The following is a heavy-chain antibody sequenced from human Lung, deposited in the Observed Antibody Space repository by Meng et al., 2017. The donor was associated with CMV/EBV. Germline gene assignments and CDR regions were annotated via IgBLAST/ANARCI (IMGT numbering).Heavy chain of an antibody. CDR2: IYHSGST. Sequence: VPPQEAGPGLVEASGALSLTCAVSGGSISSSKRWSWVRQPPGKGLEWIGEIYHSGSTNYNPSLKSRVTISVDKSKNQFSLKLSSVTAADTAVYYCARVVTALWGYYFDYWGQGTLVTVSS. D-gene: IGHD2-21*02. CDR3: ARVVTALWGYYFDY. V-gene: IGHV4-4*02. J-gene: IGHJ4*02. CDR1: GGSISSSKR.